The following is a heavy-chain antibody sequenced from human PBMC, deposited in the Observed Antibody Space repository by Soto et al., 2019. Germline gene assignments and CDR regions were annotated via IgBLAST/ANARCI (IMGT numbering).Heavy chain of an antibody. V-gene: IGHV3-23*01. D-gene: IGHD4-17*01. J-gene: IGHJ3*01. CDR2: ISDAAGSA. Sequence: PGGSLRLSCVASGFTVSSYAMSWVRQVPGKGLEWVSTISDAAGSAYYVDSVKGRFTISRDNSKKTLYLQMNSLRAEDSAVYNCARPYGGKIGDAPDLWGPGTMVTVSS. CDR1: GFTVSSYA. CDR3: ARPYGGKIGDAPDL.